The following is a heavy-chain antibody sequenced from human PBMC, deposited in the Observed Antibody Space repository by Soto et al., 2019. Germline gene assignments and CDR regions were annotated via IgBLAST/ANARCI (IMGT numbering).Heavy chain of an antibody. J-gene: IGHJ4*02. V-gene: IGHV1-2*02. CDR2: INPNSGDT. CDR3: ARGSSGWSGGVFDY. CDR1: GYTFTGYY. D-gene: IGHD6-19*01. Sequence: GXSVKVSCKASGYTFTGYYIHWVRQAPGQGLEWMGWINPNSGDTTSAQKFQGRVTMTRDTSVSTAYMELSRLRSDDTAVYYCARGSSGWSGGVFDYWGQGTLVTVSS.